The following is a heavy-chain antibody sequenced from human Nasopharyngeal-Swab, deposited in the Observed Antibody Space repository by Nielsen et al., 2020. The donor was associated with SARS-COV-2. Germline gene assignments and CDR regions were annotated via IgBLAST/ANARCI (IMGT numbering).Heavy chain of an antibody. CDR2: ISGSGGST. J-gene: IGHJ4*02. CDR3: AKDVGSGQQLALYYFDY. V-gene: IGHV3-23*01. CDR1: GFTFSSYA. Sequence: GESLKISCAASGFTFSSYAMSWVRQAPGKGLDWVAAISGSGGSTYYADSVKGRFTISRDNSKNTLYLQMNSLRAEDTAVYYCAKDVGSGQQLALYYFDYWGQGTLVTVSS. D-gene: IGHD6-13*01.